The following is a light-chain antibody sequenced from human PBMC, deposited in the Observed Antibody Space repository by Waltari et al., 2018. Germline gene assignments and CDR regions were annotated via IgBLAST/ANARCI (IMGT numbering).Light chain of an antibody. V-gene: IGKV3-20*01. CDR3: QHYVRLPVT. J-gene: IGKJ1*01. CDR1: QTIRGS. CDR2: GAS. Sequence: IPVTQSPGTLYSSPGASATHSCRASQTIRGSLAWYQQKPGQAPRLLIYGASSRAAGIPDRFSGSGAGTDFSLTISRLEPEDFVVYYRQHYVRLPVTFGRGTKVEIK.